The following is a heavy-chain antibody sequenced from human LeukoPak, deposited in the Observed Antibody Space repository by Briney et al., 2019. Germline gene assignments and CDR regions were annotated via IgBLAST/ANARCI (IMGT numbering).Heavy chain of an antibody. J-gene: IGHJ4*02. CDR1: GYTFTSYY. Sequence: ASVKVSCKASGYTFTSYYMHWVRQAPGQGLEWMRIINPSGGSTSYAQKFQGRVTMTRDTSTSTVYMELSSLRSEDTAVYYCARDTTTYYDFWDWGQGTLVTVSS. CDR3: ARDTTTYYDFWD. V-gene: IGHV1-46*01. CDR2: INPSGGST. D-gene: IGHD3-3*01.